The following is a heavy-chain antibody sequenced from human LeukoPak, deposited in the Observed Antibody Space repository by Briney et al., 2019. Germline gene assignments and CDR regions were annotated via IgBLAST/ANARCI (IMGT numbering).Heavy chain of an antibody. V-gene: IGHV3-66*01. CDR3: AKDRYSGSYSAFDH. D-gene: IGHD1-26*01. CDR2: FSTGGTT. CDR1: GFSVSNNY. J-gene: IGHJ4*02. Sequence: GGSLRLSCAASGFSVSNNYMNWVRQAPGKGLEWVSTFSTGGTTNSADSVKGRFTISRDNSKNALFLQMNSLRAEDTAVYFCAKDRYSGSYSAFDHWGQGTLVTVS.